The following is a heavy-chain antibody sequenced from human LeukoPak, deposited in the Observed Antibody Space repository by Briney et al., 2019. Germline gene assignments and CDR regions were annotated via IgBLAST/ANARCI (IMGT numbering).Heavy chain of an antibody. V-gene: IGHV3-30*02. CDR1: SFTFSNYG. D-gene: IGHD6-13*01. J-gene: IGHJ4*02. CDR3: AKDYASSIWAYYFDH. CDR2: TRYDGSTQ. Sequence: PGGSLRCSCAASSFTFSNYGMNWVRQAPGKERVGVAFTRYDGSTQRYADSVKGRVTVSRYNSKNTVYLQMNSLRGEDTAVYYCAKDYASSIWAYYFDHWGQGTLVTVSS.